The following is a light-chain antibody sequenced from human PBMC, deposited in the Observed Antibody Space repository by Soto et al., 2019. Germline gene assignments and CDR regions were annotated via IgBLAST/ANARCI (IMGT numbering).Light chain of an antibody. CDR3: SSYTTGNTRQIV. Sequence: QSVLTQPASVSGSPGQSITISCTGTSSDVGGYNYVSWYQQHPGKAPKFMIYDVSNRPSGLSNRFSGSKSGNTASLTISGLQAEDEADYYCSSYTTGNTRQIVFGTGTKSPS. CDR2: DVS. J-gene: IGLJ1*01. V-gene: IGLV2-14*01. CDR1: SSDVGGYNY.